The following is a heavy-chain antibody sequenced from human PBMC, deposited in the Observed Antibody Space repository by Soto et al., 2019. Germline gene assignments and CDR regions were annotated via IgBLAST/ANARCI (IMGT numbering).Heavy chain of an antibody. Sequence: SETLSLTCTVSGGSISSYYWSWIRQPPGKGLEWIGYIYYSGSTNYNPSLKSRVTIAVDTSKNQFSLRLSSVTAADTAVYYCTRVPVVTAIDYYYYGMDVWGQGTTVTVSS. J-gene: IGHJ6*02. CDR1: GGSISSYY. D-gene: IGHD2-21*02. V-gene: IGHV4-59*01. CDR3: TRVPVVTAIDYYYYGMDV. CDR2: IYYSGST.